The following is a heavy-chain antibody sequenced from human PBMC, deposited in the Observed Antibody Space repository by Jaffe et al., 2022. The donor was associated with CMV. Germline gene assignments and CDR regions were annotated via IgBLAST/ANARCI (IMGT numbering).Heavy chain of an antibody. CDR1: GGSISSYY. J-gene: IGHJ4*02. CDR2: IYYSGST. CDR3: ASWRYSGYDSLNGGYYFDY. D-gene: IGHD5-12*01. V-gene: IGHV4-59*01. Sequence: QVQLQESGPGLVKPSETLSLTCTVSGGSISSYYWSWIRQPPGKGLEWIGYIYYSGSTNYNPSLKSRVTISVDTSKNQFSLKLSSVTAADTAVYYCASWRYSGYDSLNGGYYFDYWGQGTLVTVSS.